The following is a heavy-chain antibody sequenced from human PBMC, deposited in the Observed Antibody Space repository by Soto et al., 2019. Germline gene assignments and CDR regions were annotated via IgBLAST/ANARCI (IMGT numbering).Heavy chain of an antibody. Sequence: SETLSLTCTVSGGSISSVGHYWSWLRQHPGKGLEWIGYIYYSGNTYYNPSLKSRLTISVDTSKNQFSLKLSSVTAADTAVYYCSRGSRDTLTGYYTVGPKFDYWGPGTLVTVSS. J-gene: IGHJ4*02. CDR3: SRGSRDTLTGYYTVGPKFDY. CDR2: IYYSGNT. CDR1: GGSISSVGHY. D-gene: IGHD3-9*01. V-gene: IGHV4-31*03.